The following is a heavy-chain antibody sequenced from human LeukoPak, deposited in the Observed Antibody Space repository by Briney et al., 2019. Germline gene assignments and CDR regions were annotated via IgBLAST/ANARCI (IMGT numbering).Heavy chain of an antibody. CDR3: AREYDSSWPS. D-gene: IGHD3-22*01. Sequence: PGGSLRLSCAASGFSFRTYAMGWVRQAPGKGLEWVSSISDNGGRTYYADSVKGRFTISRDNSKNTLFVQMNSLRAEDTAVYYCAREYDSSWPSWGQGTLVTVSS. V-gene: IGHV3-23*01. CDR2: ISDNGGRT. CDR1: GFSFRTYA. J-gene: IGHJ5*02.